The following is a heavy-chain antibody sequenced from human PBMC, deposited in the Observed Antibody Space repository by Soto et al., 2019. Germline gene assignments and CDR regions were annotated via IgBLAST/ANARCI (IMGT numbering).Heavy chain of an antibody. CDR2: IYRSGST. D-gene: IGHD1-1*01. CDR1: GGPISSTTYY. J-gene: IGHJ3*02. Sequence: QLQLQESGPGLVKPSETLSLTCTVSGGPISSTTYYWGWIRQPPGKGLEWIGSIYRSGSTYYNPSLKSRVTISVDTSNDQFSLRLSSVTAADTAVYYCARPTEPGTSDAFDIWGQGTKVTV. V-gene: IGHV4-39*01. CDR3: ARPTEPGTSDAFDI.